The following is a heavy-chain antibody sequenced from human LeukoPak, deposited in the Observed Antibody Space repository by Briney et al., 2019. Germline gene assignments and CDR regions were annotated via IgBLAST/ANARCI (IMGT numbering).Heavy chain of an antibody. D-gene: IGHD2-2*01. Sequence: SETLPLTCAVSGYSTSSGYYWGWIRQPPGKGLEWIGSIYQSGSTYYNPSLKSRVTISVDTSKNQFSLQLSSVTAADTAVYYCARGPLGYCSSTSCSYYYYGMDVWGKGTTVTVSS. J-gene: IGHJ6*04. V-gene: IGHV4-38-2*01. CDR3: ARGPLGYCSSTSCSYYYYGMDV. CDR1: GYSTSSGYY. CDR2: IYQSGST.